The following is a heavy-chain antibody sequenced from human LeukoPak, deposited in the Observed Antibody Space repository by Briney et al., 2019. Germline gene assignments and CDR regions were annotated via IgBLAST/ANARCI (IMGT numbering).Heavy chain of an antibody. J-gene: IGHJ4*02. CDR2: IKEDGSEK. CDR3: ASLDATMVNGDY. D-gene: IGHD5-18*01. Sequence: PGGSLRLSCVASGFTFSSYWMSWVRQAPGKGLEWEANIKEDGSEKNYVDSVKGRFTISRDNAKNSLYLQINSLRAEDTAVYYCASLDATMVNGDYWGQGTLVTVSS. V-gene: IGHV3-7*01. CDR1: GFTFSSYW.